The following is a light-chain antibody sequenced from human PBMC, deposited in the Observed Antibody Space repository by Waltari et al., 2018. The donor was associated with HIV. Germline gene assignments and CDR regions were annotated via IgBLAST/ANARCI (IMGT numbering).Light chain of an antibody. Sequence: QVVLTQAPSASASLGTSVNFTCTLSSGHSSYDIAWHQQPPGKGPRYLMKLHSDGSHNRGDGIPDRFSGSSSGAERHLIISSHHSDDEADYYCQTWGSGILIFGGGTKLTVL. J-gene: IGLJ2*01. CDR3: QTWGSGILI. V-gene: IGLV4-69*01. CDR1: SGHSSYD. CDR2: LHSDGSH.